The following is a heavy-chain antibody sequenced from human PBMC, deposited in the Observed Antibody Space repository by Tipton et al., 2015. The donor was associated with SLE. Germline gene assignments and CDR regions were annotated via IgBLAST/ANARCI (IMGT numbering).Heavy chain of an antibody. CDR3: TRDVSSGGDYYYMDV. D-gene: IGHD6-25*01. CDR1: GFTFSSHW. V-gene: IGHV3-49*04. Sequence: SLRLSCAASGFTFSSHWMSWVRQAPGKGLEWVGFIRSKAYGGTTEYAASVKGRFTISRDDSKSIAYLQMNSLKTEDTAVYYCTRDVSSGGDYYYMDVWGKGTTVTVSS. CDR2: IRSKAYGGTT. J-gene: IGHJ6*03.